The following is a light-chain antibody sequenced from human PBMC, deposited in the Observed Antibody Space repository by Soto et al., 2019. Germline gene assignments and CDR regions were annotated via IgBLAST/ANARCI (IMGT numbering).Light chain of an antibody. J-gene: IGKJ5*01. Sequence: EVVLTQSPGTLALSRGERATLSCRASQSVSSSYLAWYQQKPGQAPRLLIYGASSRATGIPDRFSGSGSGTDFTLTISSLEPEDFAVYYCQQYNNWPPITFGQGTRLEIK. CDR3: QQYNNWPPIT. CDR2: GAS. V-gene: IGKV3-20*01. CDR1: QSVSSSY.